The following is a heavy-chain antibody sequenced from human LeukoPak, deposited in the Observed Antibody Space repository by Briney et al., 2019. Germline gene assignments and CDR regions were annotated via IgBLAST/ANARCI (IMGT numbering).Heavy chain of an antibody. V-gene: IGHV4-34*01. D-gene: IGHD3-22*01. J-gene: IGHJ4*02. CDR3: ARHYYDSTGYYYFDY. CDR2: INHSGNA. CDR1: GGSFSGHY. Sequence: PSETLSLTCGVYGGSFSGHYWTWIRQPPGKGLEWIGEINHSGNANYNPSLKSRVTTSVDTSKNQFSLRLTSVTAADTAVYYCARHYYDSTGYYYFDYWGQGTLVTVSS.